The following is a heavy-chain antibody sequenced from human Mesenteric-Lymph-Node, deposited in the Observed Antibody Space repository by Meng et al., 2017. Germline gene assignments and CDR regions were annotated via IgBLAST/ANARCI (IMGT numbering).Heavy chain of an antibody. CDR2: IRSKAYGGTT. CDR3: AREVDTAMSFDY. CDR1: GFTFGDYA. Sequence: GESLKISCTASGFTFGDYAMSWVRQAPGKGLEWVGFIRSKAYGGTTEYAASVKGRFTISRDDYKSIAYLQMNSLKTEDIAVYFCAREVDTAMSFDYWGQGTLVTVSS. V-gene: IGHV3-49*04. D-gene: IGHD5-18*01. J-gene: IGHJ4*02.